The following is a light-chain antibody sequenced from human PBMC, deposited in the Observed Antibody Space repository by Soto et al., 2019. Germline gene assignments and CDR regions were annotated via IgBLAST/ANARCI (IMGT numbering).Light chain of an antibody. V-gene: IGKV3-15*01. CDR3: QQYNNWPPIT. Sequence: EIVMTQSPANLSASPGERATLSCRTSQSVSSDLAWYQQKPGQAPRLLTYGVSTRASGVSARFSGSGSGTEFTLTISSLQSEDAAVYYCQQYNNWPPITFGQGTRLEIK. CDR1: QSVSSD. CDR2: GVS. J-gene: IGKJ5*01.